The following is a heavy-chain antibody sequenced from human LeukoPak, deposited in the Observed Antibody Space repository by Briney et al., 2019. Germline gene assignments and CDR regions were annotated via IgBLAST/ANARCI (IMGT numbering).Heavy chain of an antibody. D-gene: IGHD3-10*01. CDR3: ARWALRSAFDM. CDR1: GVSITSNY. Sequence: PSETLSLTCTVSGVSITSNYWSWIRQSPGKGLEWIGYMYHSGKTNYNPSLKNRVTITIDTSTNQLSLKLTSVTVADTAVYYCARWALRSAFDMWGQGTMVTVSS. CDR2: MYHSGKT. J-gene: IGHJ3*02. V-gene: IGHV4-59*01.